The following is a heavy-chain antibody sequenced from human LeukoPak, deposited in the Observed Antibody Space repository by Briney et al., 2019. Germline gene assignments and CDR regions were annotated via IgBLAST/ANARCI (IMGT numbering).Heavy chain of an antibody. CDR1: GFSFDAYG. CDR2: ISYDGSNK. Sequence: PGGSLRLSCAASGFSFDAYGIHWVRQAPGKGLEWVAVISYDGSNKYYADSVKGRFTISRDNSKNTLYLQMNSLRAEDTAVYYCARDPHGGPYYYFDYWGQGTLVTVSS. J-gene: IGHJ4*02. V-gene: IGHV3-30*03. D-gene: IGHD3-16*01. CDR3: ARDPHGGPYYYFDY.